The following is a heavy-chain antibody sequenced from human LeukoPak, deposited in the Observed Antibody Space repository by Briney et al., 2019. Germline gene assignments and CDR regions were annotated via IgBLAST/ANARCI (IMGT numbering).Heavy chain of an antibody. D-gene: IGHD3-22*01. J-gene: IGHJ5*02. CDR2: IYYSGST. CDR1: GGSISSYY. V-gene: IGHV4-59*01. CDR3: ARFYDRSAWFDP. Sequence: SETLSLTCTVSGGSISSYYWSWIRQPPGKGLEWIGYIYYSGSTNYNPSLKSRVTISVDTSKNQFSLKLSSVTAADAAVYYWARFYDRSAWFDPWGQGTLVTVSS.